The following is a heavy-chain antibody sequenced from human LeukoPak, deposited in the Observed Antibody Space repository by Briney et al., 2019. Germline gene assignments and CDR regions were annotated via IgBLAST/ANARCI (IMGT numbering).Heavy chain of an antibody. Sequence: GGSLRLSCAASGFTFSDYEMSWIRQAPGKGLEWVSYIISSGSATYYADSVKGRFTISRDNTKNALYLQMNSLRAEDTAVYYCARRGAKSLHTFDDWGQGTLVSVSS. CDR2: IISSGSAT. CDR3: ARRGAKSLHTFDD. V-gene: IGHV3-11*01. J-gene: IGHJ4*02. CDR1: GFTFSDYE.